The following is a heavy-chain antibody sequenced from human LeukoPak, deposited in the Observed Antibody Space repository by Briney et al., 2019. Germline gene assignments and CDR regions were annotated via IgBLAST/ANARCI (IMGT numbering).Heavy chain of an antibody. D-gene: IGHD5-12*01. CDR3: ARGKPTIPNWFDP. V-gene: IGHV3-64*01. J-gene: IGHJ5*02. CDR2: ISSNGGST. CDR1: GFTFSSYA. Sequence: GGSLRLSCAASGFTFSSYAMHWVRQAPGKGLEYVSAISSNGGSTYYANSVKGRFTISRDNSKNTLYLQMGSLRAEDMAVYYCARGKPTIPNWFDPWGQGTLVTVSS.